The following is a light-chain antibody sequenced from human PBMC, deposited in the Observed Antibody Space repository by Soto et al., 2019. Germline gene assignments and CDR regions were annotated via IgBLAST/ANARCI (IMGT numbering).Light chain of an antibody. V-gene: IGKV1-8*01. CDR3: QQYYNHPHT. J-gene: IGKJ1*01. CDR2: AAS. CDR1: QGISSY. Sequence: AIRMTQSPSSFSASTGDRVTITCRASQGISSYLAWYQQKPGKAPKLLIYAASTLQTGVPSRFSGSGSGTDFTLTISCLQSEDFATYYCQQYYNHPHTFGQGTKVEIK.